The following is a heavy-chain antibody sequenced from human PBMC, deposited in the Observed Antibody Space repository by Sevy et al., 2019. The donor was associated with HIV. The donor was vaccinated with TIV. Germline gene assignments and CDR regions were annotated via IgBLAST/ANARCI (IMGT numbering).Heavy chain of an antibody. CDR1: SGSISSSTYY. V-gene: IGHV4-39*01. Sequence: SETLSLTCTVSSGSISSSTYYWAWIRQPPGKGLEWIGSIFYSGSPYYNPSLQSRLTISVDTSKYQFSLKLSSVTAADTAVYYCASHNYSDRSGYYYPVWFDYWGRGTLVTVSS. CDR2: IFYSGSP. CDR3: ASHNYSDRSGYYYPVWFDY. J-gene: IGHJ4*02. D-gene: IGHD3-22*01.